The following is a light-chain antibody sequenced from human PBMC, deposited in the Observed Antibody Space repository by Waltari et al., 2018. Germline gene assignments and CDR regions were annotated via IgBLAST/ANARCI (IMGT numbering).Light chain of an antibody. J-gene: IGKJ1*01. CDR2: WAS. CDR1: QTVLYSSDNNNY. CDR3: QQYYDTPRT. V-gene: IGKV4-1*01. Sequence: DIVMTQSPDPLAVSLGERATINCKSSQTVLYSSDNNNYLAWYQQKLGQPPKLLIYWASTRASGVPDRFSGSGSGTDFTLTISSLQAEDVAVYYCQQYYDTPRTFGQWTRVEIK.